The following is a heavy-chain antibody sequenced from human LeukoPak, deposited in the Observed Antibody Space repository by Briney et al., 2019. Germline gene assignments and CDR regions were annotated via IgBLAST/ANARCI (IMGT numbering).Heavy chain of an antibody. CDR2: MNPNSGNT. V-gene: IGHV1-8*03. J-gene: IGHJ4*02. Sequence: ASVKVSCKASGYTFTSYDINWVRQATGQGLEWMGWMNPNSGNTGYAQKFQGRVTITRNTSISTAYMELSSLRSEDTAVYYCASLWSGYYKGFDYWGQGTLVTVSS. CDR3: ASLWSGYYKGFDY. CDR1: GYTFTSYD. D-gene: IGHD3-3*01.